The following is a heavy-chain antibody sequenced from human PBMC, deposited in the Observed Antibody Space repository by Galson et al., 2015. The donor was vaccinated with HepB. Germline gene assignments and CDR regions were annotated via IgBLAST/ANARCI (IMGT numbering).Heavy chain of an antibody. V-gene: IGHV3-53*01. CDR2: IYNGGST. D-gene: IGHD6-19*01. Sequence: SLRLSCAASGFIVSSNYMSWVRQAPGKGLEWVSVIYNGGSTYYADSVKGRFTISRDNSKSTLYLQMNSLRAEDTAVYYCARDSLAVAGRDYWGQGTLVTVSS. CDR1: GFIVSSNY. J-gene: IGHJ4*02. CDR3: ARDSLAVAGRDY.